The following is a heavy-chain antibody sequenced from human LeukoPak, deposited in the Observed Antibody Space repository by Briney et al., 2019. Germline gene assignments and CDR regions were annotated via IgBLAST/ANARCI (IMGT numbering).Heavy chain of an antibody. CDR2: IRYDGSDK. D-gene: IGHD2-2*01. Sequence: PGGSLRLSCAASGFTFTRHGMHWVRQTPGKGLEWVAFIRYDGSDKYYADSVKGRFTISRDNSGNTLYLQMHSLRAEDTAVYYCAKGWFYCSSNTCPQYYYYMDVWGKGTTVTVSS. J-gene: IGHJ6*03. CDR1: GFTFTRHG. V-gene: IGHV3-30*02. CDR3: AKGWFYCSSNTCPQYYYYMDV.